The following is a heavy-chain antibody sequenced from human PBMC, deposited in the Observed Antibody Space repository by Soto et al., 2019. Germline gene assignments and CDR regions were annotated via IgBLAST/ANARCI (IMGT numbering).Heavy chain of an antibody. CDR1: GFTFSSYS. CDR3: ARVAYYYDSSGAQYYYYGMDSNYEA. D-gene: IGHD3-22*01. J-gene: IGHJ5*02. CDR2: ISSSSSYI. V-gene: IGHV3-21*01. Sequence: PGGSLRLSCAASGFTFSSYSMNWVRQAPGKGLEWVSSISSSSSYIYYADSVKGRFTISRDNAKNSLYLQMNSLRAEDTAVYYCARVAYYYDSSGAQYYYYGMDSNYEAWGQGTLVTVSS.